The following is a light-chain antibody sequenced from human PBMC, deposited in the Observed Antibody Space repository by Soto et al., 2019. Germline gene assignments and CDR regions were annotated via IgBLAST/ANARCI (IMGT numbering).Light chain of an antibody. CDR1: SSDVGGYNY. CDR3: SSYTSSSTLGYV. CDR2: DVS. J-gene: IGLJ1*01. Sequence: QSALTQPASVSGSPGQSITISCTGTSSDVGGYNYVSWYQQHPGKAPKLMIYDVSNRPSGVSNRFSGSKSGNTASLTISGLQAEDEADYYCSSYTSSSTLGYVFGTGTKLTVI. V-gene: IGLV2-14*01.